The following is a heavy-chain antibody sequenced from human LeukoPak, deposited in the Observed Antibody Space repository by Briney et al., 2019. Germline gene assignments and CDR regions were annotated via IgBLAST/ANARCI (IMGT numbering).Heavy chain of an antibody. CDR2: IKNDGAVK. Sequence: GGSLRLSCAASGFTFSYHWMTWVRPAPGKGLEWVANIKNDGAVKNYVDSVKGRFTISRDNAKNSLYLQMNSLRAEDTAVYYCAKNAGWLQLRVCDYWGQGTLVTVSS. J-gene: IGHJ4*02. CDR1: GFTFSYHW. CDR3: AKNAGWLQLRVCDY. V-gene: IGHV3-7*01. D-gene: IGHD5-24*01.